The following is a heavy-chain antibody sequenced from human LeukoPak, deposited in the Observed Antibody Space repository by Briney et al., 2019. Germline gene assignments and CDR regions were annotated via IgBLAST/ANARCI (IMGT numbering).Heavy chain of an antibody. Sequence: SETLSLTCTVSGGSISNSGYYWGWIRQPPGKGLTCIGSIYYTGSTYYNPSLKSRVTISVDTSKNQLSLRLSSVTAADSAMYYCARHVAWSHYSDYWGQGTLVTVSS. J-gene: IGHJ4*02. CDR2: IYYTGST. CDR1: GGSISNSGYY. V-gene: IGHV4-39*01. CDR3: ARHVAWSHYSDY. D-gene: IGHD3-3*01.